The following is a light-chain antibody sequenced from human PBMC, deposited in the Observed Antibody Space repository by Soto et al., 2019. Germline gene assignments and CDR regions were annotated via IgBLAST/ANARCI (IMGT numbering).Light chain of an antibody. V-gene: IGKV3D-15*01. CDR3: QQYNKWPLT. J-gene: IGKJ4*01. CDR1: QSVSSN. CDR2: GAS. Sequence: EIVMTQSPATLSVSPGARATLSCRASQSVSSNLAWYQQNPGQAPRLLIYGASTRATGIPARFSGSGSGTEFTLTISSLQSEDCAVYYCQQYNKWPLTFGGGTKVEIK.